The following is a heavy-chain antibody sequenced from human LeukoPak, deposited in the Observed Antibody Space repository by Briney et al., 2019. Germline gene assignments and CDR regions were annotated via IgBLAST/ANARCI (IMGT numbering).Heavy chain of an antibody. Sequence: PGGSLRLSCAASGFTFSSYNMNWVRQAPGKGLEWVSSISGSSSYIFYADSVKGRFTISRDNAKNSLYLQMNTLRAEDTAVYYCAKDRRWYLAGTFDYWGQGTLVTVSS. CDR3: AKDRRWYLAGTFDY. CDR2: ISGSSSYI. V-gene: IGHV3-21*04. CDR1: GFTFSSYN. D-gene: IGHD6-19*01. J-gene: IGHJ4*02.